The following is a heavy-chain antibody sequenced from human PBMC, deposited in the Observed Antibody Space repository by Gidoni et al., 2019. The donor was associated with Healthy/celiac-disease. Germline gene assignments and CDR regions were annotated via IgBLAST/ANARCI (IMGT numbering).Heavy chain of an antibody. CDR2: IYWNDDK. CDR1: GFSLSTSGVG. Sequence: QITLKESGPTLVKPTQTLTLTCPFSGFSLSTSGVGVGWILQPPGKALEWLALIYWNDDKRYIPSLKSRLTITKDTSKNQVVLTMTNMDPVDTATYYCAHSPPRPYDFWSGYLHRWFDPWGQGTLVTVSS. J-gene: IGHJ5*02. V-gene: IGHV2-5*01. CDR3: AHSPPRPYDFWSGYLHRWFDP. D-gene: IGHD3-3*01.